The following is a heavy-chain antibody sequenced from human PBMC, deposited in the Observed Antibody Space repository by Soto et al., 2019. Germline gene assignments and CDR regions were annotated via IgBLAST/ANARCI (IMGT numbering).Heavy chain of an antibody. J-gene: IGHJ5*02. CDR3: AANIGYCSGGSCYPRWFDP. CDR2: ISYDGSNK. D-gene: IGHD2-15*01. Sequence: QVQLVESGGGVVQPGRSLRLSGAAYGFAFSSYGMHWIRQAPGKGLEWVAVISYDGSNKYYADSVKGRFTISRDNSKNTLYLQMNSLRAEDTAVYYCAANIGYCSGGSCYPRWFDPWGQGTLVTVSS. CDR1: GFAFSSYG. V-gene: IGHV3-30*03.